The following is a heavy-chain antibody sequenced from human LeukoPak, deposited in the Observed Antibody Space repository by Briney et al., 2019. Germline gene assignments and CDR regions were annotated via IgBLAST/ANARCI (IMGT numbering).Heavy chain of an antibody. Sequence: GESLKISCKGSGYSFPNYWIGWVRQMPGKGLEWMGIIYPGDSDTRYSPSFQSQVTISVAKSTSTAYLQWSSLKASDTATYYCARQLGITDAFDIWGQGTMVTVSS. J-gene: IGHJ3*02. V-gene: IGHV5-51*01. D-gene: IGHD7-27*01. CDR1: GYSFPNYW. CDR3: ARQLGITDAFDI. CDR2: IYPGDSDT.